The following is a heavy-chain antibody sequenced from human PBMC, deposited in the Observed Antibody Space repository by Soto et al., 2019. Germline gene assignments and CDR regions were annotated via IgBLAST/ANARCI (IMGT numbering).Heavy chain of an antibody. CDR1: GGTFSSYA. CDR3: ARASDYYDSSGYHYDAFDI. CDR2: IIPIFGTA. J-gene: IGHJ3*02. D-gene: IGHD3-22*01. Sequence: QVQLVQSGAEVKKPGSSVKVSCKASGGTFSSYAISWVRQAPGQGLEWMGGIIPIFGTANYAQKFQGRVTITADESTSTAYMELSSLRSEDTAVYYCARASDYYDSSGYHYDAFDIWGQVTMVTVSS. V-gene: IGHV1-69*01.